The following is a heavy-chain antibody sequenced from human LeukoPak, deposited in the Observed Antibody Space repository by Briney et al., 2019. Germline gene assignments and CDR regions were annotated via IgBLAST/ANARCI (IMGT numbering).Heavy chain of an antibody. V-gene: IGHV4-59*01. CDR3: AGTPNWFDP. D-gene: IGHD2-15*01. J-gene: IGHJ5*02. CDR2: IYYSGST. Sequence: KTSETLSLTCTVSGGSISSYYWSWIRQPPGKGLEWIAYIYYSGSTNYNPSLKSRVTISVDTSKNQFSLKLSSVTAADTAVYYCAGTPNWFDPWGQGTLVTVSS. CDR1: GGSISSYY.